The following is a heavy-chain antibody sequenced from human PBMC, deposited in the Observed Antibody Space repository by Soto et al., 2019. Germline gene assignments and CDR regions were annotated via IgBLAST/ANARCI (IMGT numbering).Heavy chain of an antibody. Sequence: QLQLQESGPGLVKPSETLSLTCTVSGGSISSSSYYWGWIRQPPGKGLEWIGSIYYSGSTYYNPSLQSRVTISVDTSKNQFSLKLSSVTAADTAVYYCARRPPRYDSSGYWIDYWGQGTLVTVSS. CDR1: GGSISSSSYY. D-gene: IGHD3-22*01. CDR2: IYYSGST. CDR3: ARRPPRYDSSGYWIDY. V-gene: IGHV4-39*01. J-gene: IGHJ4*02.